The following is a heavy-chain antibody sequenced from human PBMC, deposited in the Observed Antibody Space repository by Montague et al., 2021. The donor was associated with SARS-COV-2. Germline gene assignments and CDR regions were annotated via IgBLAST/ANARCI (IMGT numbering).Heavy chain of an antibody. Sequence: SETLSLTCTVSGGSISSSSYYWGWICQPPGKGLEWIGSIYYSGSTYYNPSLKSRVTISVDTSKNQFSLKLSSVAAADTAVYYCASPTYYYDSSGSDAFDIWGRGTMVTVSS. CDR2: IYYSGST. V-gene: IGHV4-39*01. CDR1: GGSISSSSYY. D-gene: IGHD3-22*01. CDR3: ASPTYYYDSSGSDAFDI. J-gene: IGHJ3*02.